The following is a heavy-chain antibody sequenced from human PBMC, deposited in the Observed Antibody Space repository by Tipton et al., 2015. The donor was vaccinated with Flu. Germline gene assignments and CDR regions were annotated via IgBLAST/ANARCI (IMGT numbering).Heavy chain of an antibody. D-gene: IGHD2-21*02. CDR2: IYDSGST. Sequence: TLSLTCAVSGGSISSSSWWSWVRQSPQKGLEWIGEIYDSGSTKYNPSLRSRVTISVDKPKNQFSLKLTSGTAADTAGYYCAGQYGRLLTSCYYTMDVWGQGATVTVSS. J-gene: IGHJ6*02. CDR3: AGQYGRLLTSCYYTMDV. CDR1: GGSISSSSW. V-gene: IGHV4-4*02.